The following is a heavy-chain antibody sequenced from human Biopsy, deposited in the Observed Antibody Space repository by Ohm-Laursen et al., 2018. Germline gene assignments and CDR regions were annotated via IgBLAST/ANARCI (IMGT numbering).Heavy chain of an antibody. CDR1: GVTFINYA. CDR2: IIPMFGTA. V-gene: IGHV1-69*13. CDR3: ARGPHSGSHSCFDY. Sequence: SVKVSCNASGVTFINYAIGWVRQAPGQGLEWMGGIIPMFGTANYAQMFQGRVTISADESTSTSYMELSSLTTEDTAIYYCARGPHSGSHSCFDYWGRGTLVTVSS. D-gene: IGHD1-26*01. J-gene: IGHJ4*02.